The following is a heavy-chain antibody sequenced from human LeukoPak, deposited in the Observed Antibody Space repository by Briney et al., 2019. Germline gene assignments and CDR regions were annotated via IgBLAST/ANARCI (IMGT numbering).Heavy chain of an antibody. CDR3: ARDEWEGRIAVAGTGLDY. V-gene: IGHV3-21*01. CDR1: GFTFSSYS. Sequence: TGGSLRLSCAASGFTFSSYSMNWVRQAPGKGLEWVSSISSSSSYIYYADSVKGRFTISRDNAKNSLYLQMNSLRAEDTAVYYCARDEWEGRIAVAGTGLDYWGQGTLVTVSS. CDR2: ISSSSSYI. J-gene: IGHJ4*02. D-gene: IGHD6-19*01.